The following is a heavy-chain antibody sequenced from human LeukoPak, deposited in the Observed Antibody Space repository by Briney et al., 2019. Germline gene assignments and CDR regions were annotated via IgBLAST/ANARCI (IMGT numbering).Heavy chain of an antibody. Sequence: GGSLRLSCAASGFTFSSYGMSWVRQAPGKGLEWVSGISPGGGPTYYADSVKGRFTISRDNAKNTLYLQMNSLRAEDTAVYYCAKGSETGNDAFDIWGQGTMVTVSS. D-gene: IGHD1-1*01. V-gene: IGHV3-23*01. CDR2: ISPGGGPT. CDR1: GFTFSSYG. J-gene: IGHJ3*02. CDR3: AKGSETGNDAFDI.